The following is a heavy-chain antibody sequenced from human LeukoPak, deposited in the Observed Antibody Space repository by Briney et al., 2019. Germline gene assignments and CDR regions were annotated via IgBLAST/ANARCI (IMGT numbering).Heavy chain of an antibody. V-gene: IGHV4-59*08. CDR1: GGSISSYY. CDR3: ASLYCSGGSCYNYYMDV. Sequence: SETLSLTCTVSGGSISSYYWSWIRQPPGKGLEWIGYIYYSGSTNYNPSLKSRVTISVDTSKNQFSLTLSSVTAADTAVYYCASLYCSGGSCYNYYMDVWGKGTTVTVSS. D-gene: IGHD2-15*01. J-gene: IGHJ6*03. CDR2: IYYSGST.